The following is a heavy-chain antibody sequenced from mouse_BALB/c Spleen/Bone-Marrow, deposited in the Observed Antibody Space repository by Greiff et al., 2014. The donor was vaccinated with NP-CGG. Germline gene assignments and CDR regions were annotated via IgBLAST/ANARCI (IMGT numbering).Heavy chain of an antibody. J-gene: IGHJ3*01. CDR2: INPSNGRT. Sequence: VQLQESGAELVKPGASVKLSCKASGYTFTSYWMHWVKQRPGQGLEWIGEINPSNGRTNYNEKFKSKATLTVDKSSSTAYMQLSSLASEDSAVYYGTRSVYNGFAYWGQGTLVTVSA. CDR3: TRSVYNGFAY. D-gene: IGHD6-1*01. V-gene: IGHV1S81*02. CDR1: GYTFTSYW.